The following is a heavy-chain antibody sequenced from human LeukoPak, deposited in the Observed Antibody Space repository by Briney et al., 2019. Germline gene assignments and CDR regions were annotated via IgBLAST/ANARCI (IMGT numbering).Heavy chain of an antibody. V-gene: IGHV1-8*01. CDR1: GYTFTSLD. Sequence: ASVKVSCKASGYTFTSLDINWMRQTTGQGLEWLGGMSPRNGNTGYAQEFQGRVTMTGDTSKTTAYRELSSLTSDDTAIYYCARGVDAGVDCWGQGTLITVSS. J-gene: IGHJ4*02. CDR2: MSPRNGNT. D-gene: IGHD2-8*01. CDR3: ARGVDAGVDC.